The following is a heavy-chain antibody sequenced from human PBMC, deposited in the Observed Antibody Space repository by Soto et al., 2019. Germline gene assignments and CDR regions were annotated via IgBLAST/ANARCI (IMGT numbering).Heavy chain of an antibody. D-gene: IGHD6-13*01. CDR3: ASANGAAAGPSYFDY. CDR2: IYTSGST. J-gene: IGHJ4*02. Sequence: KTSETLSLTCTVSGGSISSYYWSWIRQPAGKGLEWIGRIYTSGSTNYNPSLKSRVTMSVDKSKNQFSLKLSSVTAADTAVYYCASANGAAAGPSYFDYWGQGTLVTVSS. V-gene: IGHV4-4*07. CDR1: GGSISSYY.